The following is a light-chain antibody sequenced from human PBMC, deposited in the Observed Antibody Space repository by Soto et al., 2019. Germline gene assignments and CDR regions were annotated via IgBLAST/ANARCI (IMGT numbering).Light chain of an antibody. J-gene: IGKJ1*01. CDR2: DIS. Sequence: ENLLTQSPVTLSLYPGDTATLFCRARQSLTNPYIAWYQQKPGQAPRLLIYDISSRATGIPDRFSGSGSGTDFTLTISRLEPEDSAVYYCHYDNSPPWTFAQGTKVDIK. V-gene: IGKV3-20*01. CDR1: QSLTNPY. CDR3: HYDNSPPWT.